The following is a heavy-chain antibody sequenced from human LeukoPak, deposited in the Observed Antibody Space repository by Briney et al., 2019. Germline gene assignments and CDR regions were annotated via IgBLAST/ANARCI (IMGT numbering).Heavy chain of an antibody. CDR3: TTERLLVNYFDY. CDR1: GFTFSNAW. D-gene: IGHD5-12*01. V-gene: IGHV3-15*01. CDR2: IKSKTDGGTT. Sequence: PGGSLRLSCAASGFTFSNAWMSWVRQAPGKGLEWVGRIKSKTDGGTTDYAAPVKGRFTISRDDSKNTLYLQMNSLETEDTAVYYCTTERLLVNYFDYWGQGTLVTVSS. J-gene: IGHJ4*02.